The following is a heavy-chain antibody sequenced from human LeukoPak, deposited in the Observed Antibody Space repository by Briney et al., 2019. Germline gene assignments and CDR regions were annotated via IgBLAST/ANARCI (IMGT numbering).Heavy chain of an antibody. V-gene: IGHV3-30-3*01. Sequence: GGSLRPSCAASGFTFSSYAMHWVRQAPGEGLEWVAVISYNGSNKYYADSVMGRFTISRDNSKNTLYLQMNSLRAEDTAVYYCARGLPNYVWGSYSAFDIWGQGTMVTVSS. CDR1: GFTFSSYA. J-gene: IGHJ3*02. CDR3: ARGLPNYVWGSYSAFDI. CDR2: ISYNGSNK. D-gene: IGHD3-16*01.